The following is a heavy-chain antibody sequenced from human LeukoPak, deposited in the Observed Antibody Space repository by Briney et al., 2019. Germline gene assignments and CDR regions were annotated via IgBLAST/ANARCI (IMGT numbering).Heavy chain of an antibody. D-gene: IGHD3-22*01. Sequence: GGSLRLSCAASGFTFSNAWMSWVRQAPGKGLEWVGRIKSKTDGGTTDNAALVKGRVTISRDDSKNTLYLQMNSMKTRPTAVYYCTTDQEVIGRYYYYYMDVWGKGTTVTVSS. CDR2: IKSKTDGGTT. CDR3: TTDQEVIGRYYYYYMDV. J-gene: IGHJ6*03. V-gene: IGHV3-15*01. CDR1: GFTFSNAW.